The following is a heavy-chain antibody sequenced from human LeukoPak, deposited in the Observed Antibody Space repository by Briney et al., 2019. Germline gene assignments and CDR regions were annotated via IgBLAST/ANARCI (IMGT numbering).Heavy chain of an antibody. V-gene: IGHV1-69*13. D-gene: IGHD3-22*01. CDR1: GGTFSSYA. CDR2: IIPIFGTA. CDR3: ARGNNDDSSGYYDLDWFDP. J-gene: IGHJ5*02. Sequence: GASVKVSCKASGGTFSSYAISWVRQAPGQGLEWMGGIIPIFGTANYAQKFQGRVTITADESTSTAYMELSSLRSEDTAVYYCARGNNDDSSGYYDLDWFDPWGQGTLVTVSS.